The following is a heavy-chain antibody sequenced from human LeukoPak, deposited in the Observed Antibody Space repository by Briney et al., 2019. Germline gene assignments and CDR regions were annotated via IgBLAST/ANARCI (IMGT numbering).Heavy chain of an antibody. J-gene: IGHJ4*02. CDR2: INPSGGST. V-gene: IGHV1-46*01. CDR1: GYTFTSYY. Sequence: ASVKVSCKASGYTFTSYYMHWVRQAPGQGLEWMGIINPSGGSTSYAQKFQGRVTMSRDTSTSTVYMELSSLRSEDTAVYYCARPGGGLWDSSGYSVGYWGQGTLVTVSS. CDR3: ARPGGGLWDSSGYSVGY. D-gene: IGHD3-22*01.